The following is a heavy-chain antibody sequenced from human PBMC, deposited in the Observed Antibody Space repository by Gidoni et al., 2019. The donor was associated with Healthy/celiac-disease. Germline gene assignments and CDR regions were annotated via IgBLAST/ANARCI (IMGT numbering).Heavy chain of an antibody. CDR1: GFTFSNAW. D-gene: IGHD3-22*01. V-gene: IGHV3-15*01. J-gene: IGHJ6*03. CDR3: TTVSSGPYYYYYYYMDV. CDR2: IKSKTDGGTT. Sequence: EVQLVESGGGLVKPGGSLRLSCAASGFTFSNAWMSWVRQAPGKGLEWVGRIKSKTDGGTTDYAAPVKGRFTISRDDSKNTLYLQMNSLKTEDTAVYYCTTVSSGPYYYYYYYMDVWGKGTTVTVSS.